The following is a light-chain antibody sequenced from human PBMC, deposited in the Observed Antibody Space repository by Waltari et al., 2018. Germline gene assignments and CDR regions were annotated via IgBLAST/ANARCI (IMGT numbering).Light chain of an antibody. CDR1: SSDVGCYNY. CDR3: SSYTSTKTGV. Sequence: QSALTQPASVSGSPGQSITISCTGTSSDVGCYNYVSWYQQYPGKAPQLMIYGVSYRPSGISNRFSGSKSGNTATLTISGLQAEDEADYYCSSYTSTKTGVFGTGTKVTVL. V-gene: IGLV2-14*01. J-gene: IGLJ1*01. CDR2: GVS.